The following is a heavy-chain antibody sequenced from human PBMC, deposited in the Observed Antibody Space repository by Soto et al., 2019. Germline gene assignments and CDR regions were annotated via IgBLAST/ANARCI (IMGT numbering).Heavy chain of an antibody. D-gene: IGHD6-13*01. CDR3: ASPGMARGKWAFDI. V-gene: IGHV1-69*13. J-gene: IGHJ3*02. CDR1: GGTFSSYA. CDR2: IIPIFGTA. Sequence: GASVKVSCKASGGTFSSYAISWVRQAPGQGLEWMGGIIPIFGTANYAQKFQGRVTITADESTSTAYMELSSLRSEDTAVYYCASPGMARGKWAFDIWGQGTMVTVSS.